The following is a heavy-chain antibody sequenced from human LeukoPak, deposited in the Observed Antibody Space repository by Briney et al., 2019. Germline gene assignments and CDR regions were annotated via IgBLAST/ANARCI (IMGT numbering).Heavy chain of an antibody. CDR1: GESFNGYF. CDR3: ARRPAATIDY. J-gene: IGHJ4*02. D-gene: IGHD2-15*01. CDR2: INNSGST. V-gene: IGHV4-34*01. Sequence: PSETLSLTCAVYGESFNGYFWSWIRQPPGKGPEWIGEINNSGSTNYNPSLKSRVTLSVDTSKNQFSLKLNSVTAADTALYYCARRPAATIDYWSQGTLVTVSA.